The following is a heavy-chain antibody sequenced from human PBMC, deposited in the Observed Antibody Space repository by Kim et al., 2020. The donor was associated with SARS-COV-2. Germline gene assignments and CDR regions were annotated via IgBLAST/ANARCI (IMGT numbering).Heavy chain of an antibody. CDR1: GSSISSGYY. V-gene: IGHV4-38-2*02. J-gene: IGHJ1*01. CDR2: IYHSGST. D-gene: IGHD6-13*01. Sequence: SETLSLTCTVSGSSISSGYYWGWIRQPPGKGLEWIGSIYHSGSTYYNPSLKSRVTISVDTSKNQFSLKLSSVTAADTAVYYCARPLAAAGEFQHWGQGTLVTVSS. CDR3: ARPLAAAGEFQH.